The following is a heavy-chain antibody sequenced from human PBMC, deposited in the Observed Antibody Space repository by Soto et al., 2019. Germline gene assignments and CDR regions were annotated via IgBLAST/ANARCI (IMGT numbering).Heavy chain of an antibody. V-gene: IGHV1-8*01. CDR3: ARGQRYYYDSSGTDAFDI. CDR1: GYTFTSYD. J-gene: IGHJ3*02. Sequence: QVQLVQSGAEVKKPGASVKVSCKASGYTFTSYDINWVRQATGQGLEWMGWMNPNSGNTGYAQKFKGRFTMNRNTHISKAYMELSSLGSEDTDVYYCARGQRYYYDSSGTDAFDIWGQGTMVTVSS. CDR2: MNPNSGNT. D-gene: IGHD3-22*01.